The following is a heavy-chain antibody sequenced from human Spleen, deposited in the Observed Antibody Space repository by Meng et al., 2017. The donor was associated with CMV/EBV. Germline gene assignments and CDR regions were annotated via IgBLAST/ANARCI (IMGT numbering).Heavy chain of an antibody. CDR2: ISSTERTI. V-gene: IGHV3-48*03. Sequence: GESLKISCAASGFSMSGYEMNWVRQAPGRGLEWLSYISSTERTIYYADSVKGRFTISRDNARNSLYLQMDSLRAEDTALYYCARAMSIFGVVIPSFVGMDVWGQGTTVTVSS. CDR1: GFSMSGYE. CDR3: ARAMSIFGVVIPSFVGMDV. J-gene: IGHJ6*02. D-gene: IGHD3-3*01.